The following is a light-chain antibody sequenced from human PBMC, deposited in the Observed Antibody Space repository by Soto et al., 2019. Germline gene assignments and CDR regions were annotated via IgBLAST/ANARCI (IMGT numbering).Light chain of an antibody. J-gene: IGKJ1*01. CDR3: QQYNSYSWT. CDR2: DAS. V-gene: IGKV1-5*01. CDR1: QSASTN. Sequence: TQSPAPLSLSPRAGATISCRASQSASTNLAWYQQKPGKAPKLLIYDASSLESGVPSRFSGSGSGTEFTLTIISLQPDDVATYYCQQYNSYSWTFGQGTKVDI.